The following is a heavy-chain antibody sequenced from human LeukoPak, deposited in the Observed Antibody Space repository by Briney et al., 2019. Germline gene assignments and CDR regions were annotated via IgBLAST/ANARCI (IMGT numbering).Heavy chain of an antibody. CDR3: ATGLGFRIVGATISDY. D-gene: IGHD1-26*01. Sequence: ASVKVSCKVSGYTLTELSMHWVRQAPGKGLEWMGGFDPEDGETIYAQKFQGRVTMTEDTSTDTAYMELSSLRSEDTAVYYCATGLGFRIVGATISDYWGQGTLVTVSS. CDR1: GYTLTELS. V-gene: IGHV1-24*01. J-gene: IGHJ4*02. CDR2: FDPEDGET.